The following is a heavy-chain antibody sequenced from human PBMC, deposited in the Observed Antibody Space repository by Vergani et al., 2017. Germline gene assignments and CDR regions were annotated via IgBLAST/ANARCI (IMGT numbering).Heavy chain of an antibody. D-gene: IGHD2-15*01. CDR1: GDSLRRNKW. CDR2: ISHSGST. Sequence: QVQLQESGPGLVKPPGTLSLTCAVSGDSLRRNKWWTWVRQSPGKTLDWIGEISHSGSTNYNPSLKGRVTLSLDTPKNQSSLRLSSVTASATAVYYCAGDPKWYCCAGSCFSVGGAFDIWGRGTTVTVSS. V-gene: IGHV4-4*03. J-gene: IGHJ3*02. CDR3: AGDPKWYCCAGSCFSVGGAFDI.